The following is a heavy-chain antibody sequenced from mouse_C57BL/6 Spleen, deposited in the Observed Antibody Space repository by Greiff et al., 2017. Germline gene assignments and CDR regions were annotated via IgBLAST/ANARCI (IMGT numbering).Heavy chain of an antibody. D-gene: IGHD2-12*01. V-gene: IGHV1-80*01. CDR2: IYPGDGDT. Sequence: QVQLQQSGAELVKPGASVKISCKASGYAFSSYWMNWVKQRPGKGLEWIGQIYPGDGDTNSNGKFKGKATLTADKSSSTAYMQLSSLTSEDSAVYFCARKRDFPSYDDAMDYWGQGTSVTVSS. CDR1: GYAFSSYW. CDR3: ARKRDFPSYDDAMDY. J-gene: IGHJ4*01.